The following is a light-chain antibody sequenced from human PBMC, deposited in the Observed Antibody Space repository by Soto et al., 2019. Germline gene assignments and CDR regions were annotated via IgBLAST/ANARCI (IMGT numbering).Light chain of an antibody. CDR3: QQYGASPFT. CDR2: GAS. Sequence: EIVLTQSPGTLSLSPGERATLSCRASQSVSSNSLAWYQQKPGQAPRLLIYGASSRAIGIPDRFSGSGSGTDFTLTINRLEPEDFAVYYCQQYGASPFTFGPGTRVEI. CDR1: QSVSSNS. J-gene: IGKJ3*01. V-gene: IGKV3-20*01.